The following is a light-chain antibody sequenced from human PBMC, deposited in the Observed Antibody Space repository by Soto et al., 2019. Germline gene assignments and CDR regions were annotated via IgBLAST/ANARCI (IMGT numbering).Light chain of an antibody. V-gene: IGKV1-9*01. CDR2: AAS. Sequence: DIQLTQSPSFLSASVGDRVTMTCRASKGISSYLAWYQQKPGKAPKLLIYAASTLQSGVPSRFSGSGSGTEFTLTISSLQPEDFATYYCQQLNSYAITFGQGTRLEIK. CDR3: QQLNSYAIT. CDR1: KGISSY. J-gene: IGKJ5*01.